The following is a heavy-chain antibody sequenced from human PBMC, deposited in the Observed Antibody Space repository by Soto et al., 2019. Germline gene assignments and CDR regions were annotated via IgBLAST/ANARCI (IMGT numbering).Heavy chain of an antibody. CDR1: GDSVSTSRVS. V-gene: IGHV6-1*01. CDR3: VRLIGNSWLDF. D-gene: IGHD1-26*01. CDR2: TYYGSKWYN. Sequence: SQALPLTCALSGDSVSTSRVSWNWITQSPSISFVWLGRTYYGSKWYNDYAESVKSRITINPDTSKNQFSLHLNSVTPEDAVVYYCVRLIGNSWLDFWGQGTLVTVSS. J-gene: IGHJ5*01.